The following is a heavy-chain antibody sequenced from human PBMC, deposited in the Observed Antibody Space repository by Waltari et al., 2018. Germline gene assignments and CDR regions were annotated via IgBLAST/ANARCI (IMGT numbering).Heavy chain of an antibody. CDR1: AGTFSSNA. CDR3: ARGPVGPTVVGEFDP. V-gene: IGHV1-69*04. Sequence: QVQLQQSGAEGNKLGPWVKVCRSASAGTFSSNAISWQRQAPGPGLEWVGGISHVLGIANYAQKVKGRFTITADESTSTVYMELSSLRAEDTAVYYCARGPVGPTVVGEFDPWGQGTLVTVSS. D-gene: IGHD4-4*01. J-gene: IGHJ5*02. CDR2: ISHVLGIA.